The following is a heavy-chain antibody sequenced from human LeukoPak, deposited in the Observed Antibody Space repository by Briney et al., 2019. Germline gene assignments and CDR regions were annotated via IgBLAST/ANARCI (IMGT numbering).Heavy chain of an antibody. CDR1: GITVSSNY. V-gene: IGHV3-53*01. J-gene: IGHJ4*02. Sequence: GGSLRLSCGISGITVSSNYMSWVRKAPGKGLEWISVIYRGGDTYYADSVKGRFTISRDTSSNTVFLQLTGLRAEDTAVYYCTREDIKESYTADWGQGTLVTVSS. CDR3: TREDIKESYTAD. D-gene: IGHD2-15*01. CDR2: IYRGGDT.